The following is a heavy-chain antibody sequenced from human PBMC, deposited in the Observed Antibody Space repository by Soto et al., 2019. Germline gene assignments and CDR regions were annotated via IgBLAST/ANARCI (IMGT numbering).Heavy chain of an antibody. CDR1: GGSISSSSYY. CDR2: IYYSGST. Sequence: TLSLTCTVSGGSISSSSYYWGWIRQPPGKGLEWIGSIYYSGSTYYNPSLKSRVTISVDTSKNQFSLKLSSVTAADTAVYYCASCSHSSGWYSCEWLFGYWGQGTLVTVSS. D-gene: IGHD6-19*01. V-gene: IGHV4-39*01. CDR3: ASCSHSSGWYSCEWLFGY. J-gene: IGHJ4*02.